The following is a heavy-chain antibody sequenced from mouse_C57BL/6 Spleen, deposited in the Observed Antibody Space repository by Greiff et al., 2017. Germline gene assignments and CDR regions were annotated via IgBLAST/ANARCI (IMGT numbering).Heavy chain of an antibody. D-gene: IGHD2-2*01. CDR3: ARHVGYPLAY. J-gene: IGHJ3*01. CDR1: GFTFSSYT. CDR2: ISGGGGNT. V-gene: IGHV5-9*01. Sequence: EVQGVESGGGLVKPGGSLKLSCAASGFTFSSYTMSWVRQTPEKRLEWVATISGGGGNTYYPARVKGRVTISRDNAKTTLYLQMSSLRAEDTALYYCARHVGYPLAYWGQGTLVTVSA.